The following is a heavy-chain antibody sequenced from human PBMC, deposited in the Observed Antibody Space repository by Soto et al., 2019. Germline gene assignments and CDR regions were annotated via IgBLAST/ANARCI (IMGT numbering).Heavy chain of an antibody. Sequence: PSETLSLTCAVYGGSFSGYYWSWIRQPPGKGLEWIGEINHSGSTNYNPSLKSRVTISVDTSKNTLSLQMNSLRAEDTAVYYCAKVWRDWGQGTLVTVSS. CDR1: GGSFSGYY. D-gene: IGHD3-10*01. J-gene: IGHJ4*02. CDR2: INHSGST. CDR3: AKVWRD. V-gene: IGHV4-34*01.